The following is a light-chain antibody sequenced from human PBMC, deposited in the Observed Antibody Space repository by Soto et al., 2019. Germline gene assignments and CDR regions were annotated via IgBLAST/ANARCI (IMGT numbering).Light chain of an antibody. Sequence: QSALTQPASVAGSPGQSITISCTGISNTVETYTLVSWYQQYPGEAPNLIIYEDTKRPSGVSDRFSGFKSGNTASLTISGLHRDDEYDYYCSSYAAGSPSVLFGGGTKLTVL. CDR3: SSYAAGSPSVL. CDR1: SNTVETYTL. CDR2: EDT. J-gene: IGLJ3*02. V-gene: IGLV2-23*01.